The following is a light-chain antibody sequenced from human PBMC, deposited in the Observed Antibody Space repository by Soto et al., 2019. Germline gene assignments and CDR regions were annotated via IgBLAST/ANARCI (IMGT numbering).Light chain of an antibody. Sequence: QSALTQPASVSGSPGQSITISCTGTSNDVGGSNYVSWYQQHPGQAPKLIIYEVSDRPSGVSHRFSGSKSGNTASLTISGLQVEDAADYYCSSHTSRSPDVFGLGTKLTVL. CDR3: SSHTSRSPDV. V-gene: IGLV2-14*01. CDR2: EVS. CDR1: SNDVGGSNY. J-gene: IGLJ1*01.